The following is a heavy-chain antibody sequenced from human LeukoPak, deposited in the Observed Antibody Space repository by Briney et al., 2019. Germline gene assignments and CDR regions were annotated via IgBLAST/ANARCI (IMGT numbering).Heavy chain of an antibody. J-gene: IGHJ6*04. CDR2: LYHSGST. V-gene: IGHV4-4*02. CDR3: ARRVVVVPADYYYYGIDV. CDR1: GGSISSSNW. D-gene: IGHD2-2*01. Sequence: SDTLSLTCAVSGGSISSSNWWSWVRPPPGKGLEWIGELYHSGSTNYNPSLKSRVTISVDMSKNQFSLKLSSVTAANTAVYYCARRVVVVPADYYYYGIDVGCKGTAVTVSA.